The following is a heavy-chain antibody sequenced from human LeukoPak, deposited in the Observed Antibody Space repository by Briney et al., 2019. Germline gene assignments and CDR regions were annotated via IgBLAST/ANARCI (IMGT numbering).Heavy chain of an antibody. V-gene: IGHV3-48*03. D-gene: IGHD6-19*01. CDR2: ISSSGSTI. CDR3: ATKDRGPGWVAVAGAIDY. CDR1: GFTFSSYE. Sequence: GGSLRLSCAASGFTFSSYEMNWVRQAPGKGLEWVSYISSSGSTIYYADSVKGRFTISRDNAKKSLYLQMNSMSADDTAVYYCATKDRGPGWVAVAGAIDYWGQGTMVT. J-gene: IGHJ4*02.